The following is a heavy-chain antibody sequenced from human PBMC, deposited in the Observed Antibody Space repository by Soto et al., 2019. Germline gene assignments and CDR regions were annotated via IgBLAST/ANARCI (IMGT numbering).Heavy chain of an antibody. CDR1: CASIISTY. Sequence: SETLCLTITVSCASIISTYWSWIRQSPGKGLECIGYIYYSGTTNYNPSLKNRVTISVDTSKNQFSLNLTSVTAADTAVYYCARTPFSLTLGTVLHYFDSWGQGTLVTVSS. CDR3: ARTPFSLTLGTVLHYFDS. V-gene: IGHV4-59*01. CDR2: IYYSGTT. D-gene: IGHD3-9*01. J-gene: IGHJ4*02.